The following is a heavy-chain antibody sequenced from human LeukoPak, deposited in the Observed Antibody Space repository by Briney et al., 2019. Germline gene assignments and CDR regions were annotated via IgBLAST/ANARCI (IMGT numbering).Heavy chain of an antibody. D-gene: IGHD5-24*01. J-gene: IGHJ5*02. V-gene: IGHV4-34*01. Sequence: SETLSLPCAVYGGSFSGYYWSWIRQPPGKGLEWIGEINHSGSTNYNPSLKSRVTISVDTSKNQFSLKLSSVTAADTAVYYCTMATTYNWFDPWGQGTLVTVSS. CDR3: TMATTYNWFDP. CDR2: INHSGST. CDR1: GGSFSGYY.